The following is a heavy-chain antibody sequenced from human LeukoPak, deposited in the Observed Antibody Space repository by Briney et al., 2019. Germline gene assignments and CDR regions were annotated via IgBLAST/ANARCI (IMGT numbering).Heavy chain of an antibody. Sequence: GESLKISCKGSGYSFTSYWIGWVRQMPGKGLEWMGIIYPGDSVTRYSPSFQGQVTISADKSISTAYLQWSSLKASDTAIYYCARRDGTYPYYYGMDVWGQGTTVTVSS. CDR1: GYSFTSYW. CDR2: IYPGDSVT. CDR3: ARRDGTYPYYYGMDV. D-gene: IGHD1-14*01. V-gene: IGHV5-51*01. J-gene: IGHJ6*02.